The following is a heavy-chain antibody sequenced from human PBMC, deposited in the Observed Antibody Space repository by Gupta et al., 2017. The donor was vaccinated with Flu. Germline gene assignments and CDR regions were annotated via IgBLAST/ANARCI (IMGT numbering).Heavy chain of an antibody. CDR1: GYTFTGYY. CDR3: ARAPGVREVGYYYYMDV. CDR2: INPNSGGT. Sequence: QVQLVQSGAEVKKPGASVKVSCKASGYTFTGYYMHWVRQAPGQGLEWMGRINPNSGGTNYAQKFQGRVTMTRDTSISTAYMELSRLRSDDTAVYYCARAPGVREVGYYYYMDVWGKGTTVTVSS. D-gene: IGHD1-26*01. V-gene: IGHV1-2*06. J-gene: IGHJ6*03.